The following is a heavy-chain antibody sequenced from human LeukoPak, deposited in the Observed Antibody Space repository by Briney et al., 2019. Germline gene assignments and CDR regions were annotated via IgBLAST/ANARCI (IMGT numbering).Heavy chain of an antibody. D-gene: IGHD3-22*01. Sequence: ASVKVSCKASGYTFTGYYMHWVRQAPGQGLEWMGRINPNSGGTNYAQKFQGRVTMTRDTSISTAYMELSRLRSDDTAVYYCARAYRYDSSGYPYDYWGQGTLVTVSS. CDR2: INPNSGGT. V-gene: IGHV1-2*06. CDR3: ARAYRYDSSGYPYDY. CDR1: GYTFTGYY. J-gene: IGHJ4*02.